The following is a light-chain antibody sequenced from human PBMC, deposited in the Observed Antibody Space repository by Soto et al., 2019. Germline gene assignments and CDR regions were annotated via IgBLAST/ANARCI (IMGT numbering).Light chain of an antibody. Sequence: DIQTTQSPSTLSASVGDRVTITCRASQSISSWLAWYQQKPGKAPKLLIYDASSLESGVPSRFSGSGSGTDFTLTISSLQPEDFATYYCQQSYRAVTFGQGTRLEI. CDR2: DAS. J-gene: IGKJ5*01. CDR3: QQSYRAVT. CDR1: QSISSW. V-gene: IGKV1-5*01.